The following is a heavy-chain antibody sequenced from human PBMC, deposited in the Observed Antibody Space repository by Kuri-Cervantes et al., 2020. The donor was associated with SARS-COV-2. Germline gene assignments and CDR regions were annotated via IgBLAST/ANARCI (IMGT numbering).Heavy chain of an antibody. CDR3: AREGVGQLVHPSNWFDP. D-gene: IGHD6-6*01. Sequence: LSLTCAASVFTFSSYSMNWVRQAPGKGLEWVSSISSSSSYIYYADSVKGRFTISRDNAKNSLYLQMNSLRAEDTAVYYCAREGVGQLVHPSNWFDPWGQGTLVTVSS. CDR1: VFTFSSYS. CDR2: ISSSSSYI. J-gene: IGHJ5*02. V-gene: IGHV3-21*01.